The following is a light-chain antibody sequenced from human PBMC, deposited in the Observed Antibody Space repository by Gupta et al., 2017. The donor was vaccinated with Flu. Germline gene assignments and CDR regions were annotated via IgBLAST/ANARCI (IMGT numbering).Light chain of an antibody. J-gene: IGKJ1*01. CDR1: QPIRNY. CDR3: QQTSSAPRT. CDR2: GAS. V-gene: IGKV1-39*01. Sequence: DIQMTQSPSSLSASVGDRLTITCRASQPIRNYLNWYQQRQGKPPRLLIYGASTLHSGDPSRFGGSGYGTDFTLTITGLQPEDFATYYCQQTSSAPRTFGQGTKAEIK.